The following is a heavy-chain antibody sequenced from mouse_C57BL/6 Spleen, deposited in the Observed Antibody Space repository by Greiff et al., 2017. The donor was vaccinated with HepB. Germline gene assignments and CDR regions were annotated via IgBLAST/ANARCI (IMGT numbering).Heavy chain of an antibody. CDR3: ARGTYGSSYFDV. CDR2: ISDGGSYT. J-gene: IGHJ1*03. D-gene: IGHD1-1*01. Sequence: EVKLVESGGGLVKPGGSLKLSCAASGFTFSSYAMSWVRQTPEKRLEWVATISDGGSYTYYPDNVKGRFTISRDNAKNNLYLQMSHLKSEDTAMYYCARGTYGSSYFDVWGTGTTVTVSS. CDR1: GFTFSSYA. V-gene: IGHV5-4*03.